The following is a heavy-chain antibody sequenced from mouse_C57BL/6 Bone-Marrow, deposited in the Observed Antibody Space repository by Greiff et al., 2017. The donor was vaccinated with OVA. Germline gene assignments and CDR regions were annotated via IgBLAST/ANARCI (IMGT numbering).Heavy chain of an antibody. CDR2: IDPENGDT. CDR1: GFNIKDDY. J-gene: IGHJ2*01. V-gene: IGHV14-4*01. Sequence: EVQLQQSGAELVRPGASVKLSCTASGFNIKDDYMHWVKQRPEQGLEWIGWIDPENGDTEYASKFQGKATIPADTSSNTAYLQLSSLTSEDTAVYYCTTMTTVVDYWGQGTTLTVSS. CDR3: TTMTTVVDY. D-gene: IGHD1-1*01.